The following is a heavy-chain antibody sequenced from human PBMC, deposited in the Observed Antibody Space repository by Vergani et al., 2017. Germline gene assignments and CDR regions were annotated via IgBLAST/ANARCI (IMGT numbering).Heavy chain of an antibody. CDR1: GFTLSSYG. CDR2: ISYDGSNK. Sequence: QVQLVESGGGAVQPGRSLRLSCAASGFTLSSYGMHWVRQAPGKGLEWVAVISYDGSNKYDADPVKGRFTISRDNSKNTLYLKMNSLRAEDTAVYYCAKGRRVRGNELPGGAEYFQHWGQGTLVTVSS. V-gene: IGHV3-30*18. J-gene: IGHJ1*01. D-gene: IGHD3-16*01. CDR3: AKGRRVRGNELPGGAEYFQH.